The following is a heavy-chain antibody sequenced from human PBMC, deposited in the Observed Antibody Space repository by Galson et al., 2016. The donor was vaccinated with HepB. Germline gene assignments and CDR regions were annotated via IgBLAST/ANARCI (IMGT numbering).Heavy chain of an antibody. CDR2: ISGSAVYT. D-gene: IGHD6-13*01. V-gene: IGHV3-23*01. J-gene: IGHJ5*02. CDR1: GFSFSSYG. Sequence: SLRLSCAASGFSFSSYGMSWVRQAPGKGLEWVSSISGSAVYTNYADSVKGRFTISRDNSETTLHLQMDSLRAEDTAVYYCARAVGYRSDWFGWLDPWGQGTLVTVSS. CDR3: ARAVGYRSDWFGWLDP.